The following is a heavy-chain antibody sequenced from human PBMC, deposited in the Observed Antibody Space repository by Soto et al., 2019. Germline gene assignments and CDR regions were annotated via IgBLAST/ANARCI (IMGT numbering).Heavy chain of an antibody. J-gene: IGHJ4*02. V-gene: IGHV1-8*02. CDR3: ARGAGVPQ. D-gene: IGHD3-10*01. CDR1: GGTFSSYA. CDR2: MNPNSGNT. Sequence: QVQLVQSGAEVKKPGSSVKVSCKASGGTFSSYAISWVRQAPGQGLEWMGGMNPNSGNTGYAQKFQGRVTMTRNTSISTAYMELSSLRSEDTAVYYCARGAGVPQWGQGTLVTVSS.